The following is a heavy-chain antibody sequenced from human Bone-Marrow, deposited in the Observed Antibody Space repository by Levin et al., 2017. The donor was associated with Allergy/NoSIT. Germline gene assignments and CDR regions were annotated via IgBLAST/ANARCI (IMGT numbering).Heavy chain of an antibody. D-gene: IGHD6-6*01. J-gene: IGHJ6*02. V-gene: IGHV3-74*01. CDR3: VRPARLSVNYYYYALDV. CDR2: INSDGSTT. Sequence: PGGSLRLSCAASGFTFSNYWMHWVRQAPGKGLVWVSRINSDGSTTNYADSVKGRFTISRDNAKNTMYLQMNNLRAEDTAVYFCVRPARLSVNYYYYALDVWGQGTTVTVSS. CDR1: GFTFSNYW.